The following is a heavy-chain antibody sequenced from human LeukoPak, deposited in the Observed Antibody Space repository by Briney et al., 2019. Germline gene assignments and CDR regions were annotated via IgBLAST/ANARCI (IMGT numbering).Heavy chain of an antibody. Sequence: ASVKVSCKASGYTFTSYYMHWVRQAPGQGLEWMGIISPSGGSTDYAQKFKGRVTMTRDTSTTTVYMDLSSLTSEDTAVYYCATLGDGSSDIDYWGQGTLVTVSS. CDR2: ISPSGGST. J-gene: IGHJ4*02. D-gene: IGHD6-13*01. V-gene: IGHV1-46*01. CDR3: ATLGDGSSDIDY. CDR1: GYTFTSYY.